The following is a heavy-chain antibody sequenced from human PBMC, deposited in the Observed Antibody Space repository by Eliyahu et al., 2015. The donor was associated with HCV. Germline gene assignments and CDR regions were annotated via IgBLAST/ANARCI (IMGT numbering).Heavy chain of an antibody. D-gene: IGHD2-21*01. Sequence: EVQLVESGGGLVQPGGSLRLSCVGSGFNFRNFVMGWVRQAPGKGLEWLANINEDGSEKNYVDSVKGRFSISRDNAKNSLYLQMNRLRVEDMAVYYCAGLWRWGQGTLVTVSS. CDR1: GFNFRNFV. CDR2: INEDGSEK. CDR3: AGLWR. J-gene: IGHJ4*02. V-gene: IGHV3-7*02.